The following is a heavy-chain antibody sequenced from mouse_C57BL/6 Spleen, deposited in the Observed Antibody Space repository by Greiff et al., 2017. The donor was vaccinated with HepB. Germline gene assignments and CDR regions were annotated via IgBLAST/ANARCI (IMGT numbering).Heavy chain of an antibody. Sequence: VQLQQSGPGLVKPSQSLSLTCSVTGYSITSGYYWNWIRQFPGNKLEWMGYISYDGSNNYNPSLKNRISITRDTSKNQFFLKLNSVTTEDTATYYCARVITTARYFDVWGTGTTVTVSS. V-gene: IGHV3-6*01. CDR2: ISYDGSN. D-gene: IGHD1-1*01. J-gene: IGHJ1*03. CDR3: ARVITTARYFDV. CDR1: GYSITSGYY.